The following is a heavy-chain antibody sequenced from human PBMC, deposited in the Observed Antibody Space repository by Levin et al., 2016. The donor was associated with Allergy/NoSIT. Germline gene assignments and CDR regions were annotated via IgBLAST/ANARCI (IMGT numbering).Heavy chain of an antibody. Sequence: SETLSLTCTVSGGSISGHYWSWIRQPPGKGLEWIGFIYYSGSTSYNPSLKSRVTISVDTSKSQFSLRLSSVTAADTAVYYCARGGSSTRYWGQGTLVTVSS. CDR1: GGSISGHY. V-gene: IGHV4-59*11. D-gene: IGHD1-1*01. CDR3: ARGGSSTRY. J-gene: IGHJ4*02. CDR2: IYYSGST.